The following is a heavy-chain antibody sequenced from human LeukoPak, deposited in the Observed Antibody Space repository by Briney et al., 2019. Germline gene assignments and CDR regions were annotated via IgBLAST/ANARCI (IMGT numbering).Heavy chain of an antibody. V-gene: IGHV4-59*01. CDR1: GDSISSDS. D-gene: IGHD3-10*01. J-gene: IGHJ4*02. CDR2: IHYSGGT. CDR3: ARYYYGSGPFDY. Sequence: SETLSLTCTVSGDSISSDSWSWIRQPPGKGLEWIGYIHYSGGTNYNPSLKSRVTISIDTSKNQFSLKLSSVTAADTAVYYCARYYYGSGPFDYWGQGTLVTVSS.